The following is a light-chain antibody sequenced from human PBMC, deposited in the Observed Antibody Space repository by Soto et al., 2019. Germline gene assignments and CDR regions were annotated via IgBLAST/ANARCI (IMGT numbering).Light chain of an antibody. CDR3: QKYGSLSWT. J-gene: IGKJ1*01. Sequence: DIVMTQSPGTLSLSPGERATLSCRASQSVSSNYLAWYQQKPGQAPRLLIYGASTRATGVPDRFSGSGSGTDFTLTISRLEPEDFAVYHCQKYGSLSWTFGQGTKVDIK. V-gene: IGKV3-20*01. CDR1: QSVSSNY. CDR2: GAS.